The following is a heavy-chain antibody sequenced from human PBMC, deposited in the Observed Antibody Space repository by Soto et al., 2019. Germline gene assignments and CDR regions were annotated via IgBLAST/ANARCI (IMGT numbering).Heavy chain of an antibody. CDR1: GFTFSTYA. Sequence: QVQLVESGGGVVQPGRSLRLSCTASGFTFSTYAMHWVRQAPGKGLEWVAVIWYDGSNKYYTDSVKGRFTISRDNSKNTLYLELSSLRAEDTAVYHCARVAPVVVVDNYVRVVWGQGTTVVVSS. D-gene: IGHD2-2*01. V-gene: IGHV3-33*01. CDR3: ARVAPVVVVDNYVRVV. J-gene: IGHJ6*01. CDR2: IWYDGSNK.